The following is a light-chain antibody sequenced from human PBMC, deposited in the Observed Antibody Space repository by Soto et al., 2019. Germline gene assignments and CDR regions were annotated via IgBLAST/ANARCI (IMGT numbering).Light chain of an antibody. CDR1: QSIKNY. CDR2: AAS. Sequence: DIQMTQSPSSLSAFVGDRVTITCRASQSIKNYLNWYQQKPGKAPKLLIYAASSFQSGVPSRFSGSGSGTDFTLTISSLQPEDFVTYYCQQTYSTLYTFGQGTNLEIK. V-gene: IGKV1-39*01. CDR3: QQTYSTLYT. J-gene: IGKJ2*01.